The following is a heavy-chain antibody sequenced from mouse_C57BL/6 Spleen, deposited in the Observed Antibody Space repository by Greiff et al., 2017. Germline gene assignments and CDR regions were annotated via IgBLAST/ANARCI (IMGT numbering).Heavy chain of an antibody. J-gene: IGHJ2*01. Sequence: EVQLVESEAGLVQPGSSMKLSCTASGFTFSDYYMAWVRQVPEKGLEWVANINYDGSSTYYLDSLKSRFIISRDNAKNILYLQMSSLKSEDAATYNCSRGEIYYYGSSGFDYWGQGTTLTVSS. V-gene: IGHV5-16*01. CDR1: GFTFSDYY. D-gene: IGHD1-1*01. CDR3: SRGEIYYYGSSGFDY. CDR2: INYDGSST.